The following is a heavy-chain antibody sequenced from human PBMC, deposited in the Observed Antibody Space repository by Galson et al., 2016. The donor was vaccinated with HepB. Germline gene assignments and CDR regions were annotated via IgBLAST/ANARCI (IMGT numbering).Heavy chain of an antibody. D-gene: IGHD3-3*01. CDR2: ISDDRTNT. Sequence: LRLSCAASGLNFSKSAMHWVRQAPGKELAWVAVISDDRTNTYYANSVKGRFTISRDNSKNTVYLEMNILRPEDTAVYYFARVVGYDFWSGWGYFDHWGQGTLVTVSS. J-gene: IGHJ4*02. CDR3: ARVVGYDFWSGWGYFDH. CDR1: GLNFSKSA. V-gene: IGHV3-30*04.